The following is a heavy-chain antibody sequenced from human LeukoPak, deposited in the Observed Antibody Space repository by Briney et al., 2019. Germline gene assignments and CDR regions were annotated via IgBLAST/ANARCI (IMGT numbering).Heavy chain of an antibody. CDR2: IIPILGIA. J-gene: IGHJ4*02. CDR1: GGTFSSYA. D-gene: IGHD3-10*01. Sequence: SVKVSCKASGGTFSSYAISWVRQALGQGLEWMGRIIPILGIANYAQKFQGRVTITADKSTSTAYMELSSLRSEDTAVYYCARASMVRGVIITGRGGYYFDYWGQGTLVTVSS. V-gene: IGHV1-69*04. CDR3: ARASMVRGVIITGRGGYYFDY.